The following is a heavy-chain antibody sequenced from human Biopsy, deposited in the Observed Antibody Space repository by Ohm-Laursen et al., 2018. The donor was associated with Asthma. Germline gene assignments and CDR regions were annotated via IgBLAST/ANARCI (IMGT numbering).Heavy chain of an antibody. V-gene: IGHV3-30*18. CDR3: AKRRGYSGHDNDY. Sequence: SLRLSCSASGFMFRSFGMHWVRQAPGKGLEWVAVISYDGNHKFYEDSVKGRFTISRDNSKNTLYLQMNSLRTEDTAVYYCAKRRGYSGHDNDYWGQGTLVIVPS. CDR2: ISYDGNHK. D-gene: IGHD5-12*01. J-gene: IGHJ4*02. CDR1: GFMFRSFG.